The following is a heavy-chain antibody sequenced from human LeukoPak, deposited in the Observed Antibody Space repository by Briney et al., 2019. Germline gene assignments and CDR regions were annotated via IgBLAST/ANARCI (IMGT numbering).Heavy chain of an antibody. D-gene: IGHD1-26*01. CDR2: IYYSGST. CDR1: GGSISSYY. Sequence: SETLSLTCTASGGSISSYYWSWIRQPPGKGLEWIGYIYYSGSTNYNPSLKSRVTISVDTSKNQFSLKLSSVTAADTAVYYCARVGATGGDFDYWGQGTLVTVSS. J-gene: IGHJ4*02. CDR3: ARVGATGGDFDY. V-gene: IGHV4-59*01.